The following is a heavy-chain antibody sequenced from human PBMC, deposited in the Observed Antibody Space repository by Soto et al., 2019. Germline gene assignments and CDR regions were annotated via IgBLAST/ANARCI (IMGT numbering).Heavy chain of an antibody. CDR2: MYYSGST. CDR1: GGSISSYY. J-gene: IGHJ4*02. CDR3: ARRGPYSTIDY. V-gene: IGHV4-59*08. D-gene: IGHD6-13*01. Sequence: SETLSLTCSVTGGSISSYYWGWIRQPPGKGLEWIGYMYYSGSTNYNPSLGSRVTMSADTSKNQLSLKLSSVTAADTAVYYCARRGPYSTIDYWGQGFLVTVSS.